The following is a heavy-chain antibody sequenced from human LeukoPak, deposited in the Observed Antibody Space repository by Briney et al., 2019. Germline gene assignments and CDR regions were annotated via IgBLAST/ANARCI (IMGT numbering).Heavy chain of an antibody. V-gene: IGHV3-43*02. CDR1: GFTFEDYA. D-gene: IGHD1-26*01. Sequence: GGFLRLSCAASGFTFEDYAMHWVRQAPGKGLEWVSLITGDGSGTYYADSVKGRFTISRDNSKNSLYLQMNSLRTEDAALYYCAKAFDQRRYSGSYHSGYWGQGTLVTVSS. CDR2: ITGDGSGT. CDR3: AKAFDQRRYSGSYHSGY. J-gene: IGHJ4*02.